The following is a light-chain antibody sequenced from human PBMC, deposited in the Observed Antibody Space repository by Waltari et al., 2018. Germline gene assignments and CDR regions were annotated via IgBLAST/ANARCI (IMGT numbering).Light chain of an antibody. J-gene: IGLJ3*02. CDR1: SGSVSTSLK. CDR3: VLYVGSGIWV. V-gene: IGLV8-61*01. Sequence: QTVVTQEPSFSVSPGGTVTLTCGLNSGSVSTSLKPSWYQQTPGQTPRTLIHNVDTRSSGVPDRFSGSILGNKAALTITGAQADDESDYYCVLYVGSGIWVIGGGTKLTVL. CDR2: NVD.